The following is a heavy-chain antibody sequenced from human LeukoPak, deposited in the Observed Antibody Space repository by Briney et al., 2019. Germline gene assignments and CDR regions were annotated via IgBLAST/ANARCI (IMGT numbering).Heavy chain of an antibody. Sequence: GGSLRLSCAASGSXFDDYGISWVRQAPGKGLEWVSGINWNGGSTGYADSVKGRFTISRDNAKNSLYLQMDSLRAEDTALFYCARATDGSGSPLGYWGQGTLVTVSS. CDR1: GSXFDDYG. CDR2: INWNGGST. J-gene: IGHJ4*02. D-gene: IGHD3-10*01. CDR3: ARATDGSGSPLGY. V-gene: IGHV3-20*04.